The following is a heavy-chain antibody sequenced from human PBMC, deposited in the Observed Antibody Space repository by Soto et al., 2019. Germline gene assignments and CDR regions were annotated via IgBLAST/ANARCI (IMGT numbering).Heavy chain of an antibody. CDR3: VRTHGGYTAYYVMDV. CDR1: GFSLNTGGMC. J-gene: IGHJ6*02. D-gene: IGHD5-12*01. V-gene: IGHV2-70*19. Sequence: ASGPTLVNPSQTLTLTCTFSGFSLNTGGMCLSWVRQPTGKALEWLAVVRWDDEKHFSTSLRNRISVSKDASGDRVVLTMANMDPADSGTYYCVRTHGGYTAYYVMDVCGPGTTVTVSS. CDR2: VRWDDEK.